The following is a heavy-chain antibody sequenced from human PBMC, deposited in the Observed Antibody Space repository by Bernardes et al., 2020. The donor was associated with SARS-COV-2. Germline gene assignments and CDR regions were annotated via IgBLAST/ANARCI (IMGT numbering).Heavy chain of an antibody. CDR1: GDSVSSNSAA. J-gene: IGHJ3*01. D-gene: IGHD3-3*01. CDR3: ARAGVTVFGVIINAFDL. Sequence: SQTLSLTCAISGDSVSSNSAAWNWIRQSPSRGLEWLGRTFYRSRWYNEYEVSVNSRMTINPDTSKNHFSLQLNSVTPDETAVYYCARAGVTVFGVIINAFDLWGQGTMVTVSS. CDR2: TFYRSRWYN. V-gene: IGHV6-1*01.